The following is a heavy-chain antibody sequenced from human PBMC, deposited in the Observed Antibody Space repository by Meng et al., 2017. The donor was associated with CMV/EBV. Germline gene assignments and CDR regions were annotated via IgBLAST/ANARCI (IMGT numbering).Heavy chain of an antibody. D-gene: IGHD2-2*02. J-gene: IGHJ4*02. CDR3: ANYCSSTSCYTRSDY. V-gene: IGHV3-30*02. CDR1: GFTFSSYG. CDR2: IRYDGSNK. Sequence: GGSLRLSFAASGFTFSSYGMHWVRQAPGKGLEWVAFIRYDGSNKYYADSVKGRFTISRDNSKNTLYLQMNSLRAEDTAVYYCANYCSSTSCYTRSDYWGQGTLVTVSS.